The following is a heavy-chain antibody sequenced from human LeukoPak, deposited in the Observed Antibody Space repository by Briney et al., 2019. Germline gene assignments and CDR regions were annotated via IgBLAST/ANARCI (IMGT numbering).Heavy chain of an antibody. D-gene: IGHD4-17*01. Sequence: PGGSLRLSCAASGFTFSNAWMSWVRQAPGKGLEWVAFTRYDGSDKYYTDSVKGRFTISRDNSKNTLYLQMNSLRTEDTAVYYCATPPHDYGDYYFDFWGQGTLVTVSS. V-gene: IGHV3-30*02. J-gene: IGHJ4*02. CDR2: TRYDGSDK. CDR3: ATPPHDYGDYYFDF. CDR1: GFTFSNAW.